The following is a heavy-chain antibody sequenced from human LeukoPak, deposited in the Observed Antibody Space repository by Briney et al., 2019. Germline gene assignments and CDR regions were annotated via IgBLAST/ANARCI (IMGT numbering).Heavy chain of an antibody. Sequence: SQTVSLTCTVSGGSISSGSYYWSWIRQPAGKGLEWIGRIYTSGSTNYNPSLRSRVTISVDTSKNQFSLKLSSVTAADTAVYYCARSDDYDSSGYYYDYWGQGTLVTVSS. CDR1: GGSISSGSYY. CDR2: IYTSGST. D-gene: IGHD3-22*01. J-gene: IGHJ4*02. V-gene: IGHV4-61*02. CDR3: ARSDDYDSSGYYYDY.